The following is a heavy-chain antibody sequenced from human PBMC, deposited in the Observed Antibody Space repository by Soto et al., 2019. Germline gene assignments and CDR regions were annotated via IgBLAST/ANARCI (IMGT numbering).Heavy chain of an antibody. CDR3: ARXVDSRSVWDDYYYGMDV. Sequence: GESLKISCKGSGYSFTIYWISWVRQMPGKGLEWMGRIDPSDSYTNYSPSFQGHVTISADKSISTAYLQWSSLKASDTAMYYCARXVDSRSVWDDYYYGMDVWGQGTTVTVSS. J-gene: IGHJ6*02. D-gene: IGHD6-13*01. CDR1: GYSFTIYW. CDR2: IDPSDSYT. V-gene: IGHV5-10-1*01.